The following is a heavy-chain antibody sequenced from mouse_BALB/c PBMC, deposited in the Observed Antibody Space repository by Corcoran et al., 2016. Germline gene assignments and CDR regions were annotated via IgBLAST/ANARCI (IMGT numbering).Heavy chain of an antibody. CDR2: INPANGNT. Sequence: EVQLQQTGAELVKPGASVKVSCTASGFNIKDTYMHWVKHRPEQGLEWIGRINPANGNTKYDPKFQGKATIKADTYSNTAYLKVSSLTSEDTAVYYCANWDWYFDVWGAGTTVTVSS. CDR1: GFNIKDTY. D-gene: IGHD4-1*01. J-gene: IGHJ1*01. CDR3: ANWDWYFDV. V-gene: IGHV14-3*02.